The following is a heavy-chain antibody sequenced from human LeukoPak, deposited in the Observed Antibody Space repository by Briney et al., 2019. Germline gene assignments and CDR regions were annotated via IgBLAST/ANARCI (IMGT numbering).Heavy chain of an antibody. D-gene: IGHD4-23*01. CDR2: VRSDGSDT. J-gene: IGHJ4*02. V-gene: IGHV3-33*01. Sequence: GTSLRLSCTTSGLTFTSHGFHWLRQVVGKRLEWVAFVRSDGSDTYHANSVKGRFSISRDDSKNTLYLQMNSLRPEDTAIYYCARDRGKDYFDSWGQGTQVTASS. CDR1: GLTFTSHG. CDR3: ARDRGKDYFDS.